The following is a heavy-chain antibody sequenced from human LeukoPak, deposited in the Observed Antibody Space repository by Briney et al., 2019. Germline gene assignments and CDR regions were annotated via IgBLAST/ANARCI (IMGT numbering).Heavy chain of an antibody. CDR1: GFTFSSYW. CDR3: ARVSSSWTNYFDY. V-gene: IGHV3-7*01. D-gene: IGHD6-13*01. J-gene: IGHJ4*02. Sequence: GGSLRLSCAASGFTFSSYWMSWVRQAPGKGLEWVANIKQVGSEKYYVDSVKGRFTISRDNAKNSLHLQMNSLRAEDTAVYYCARVSSSWTNYFDYWGQGTLVTVSS. CDR2: IKQVGSEK.